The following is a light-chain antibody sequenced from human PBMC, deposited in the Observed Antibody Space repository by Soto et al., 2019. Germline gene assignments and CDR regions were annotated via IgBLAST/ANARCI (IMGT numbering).Light chain of an antibody. CDR3: MQSLQTPRT. CDR1: QSLLHSNGYNY. CDR2: LGS. Sequence: DNVMTQSPLSLPVTPGEPASIYCRSSQSLLHSNGYNYLDWYLQKPGQSPHLLIYLGSNRASGVPDRFSGSGSGTEFTLKISRVEAEDVGVYYCMQSLQTPRTFGQGTKVEIK. V-gene: IGKV2-28*01. J-gene: IGKJ1*01.